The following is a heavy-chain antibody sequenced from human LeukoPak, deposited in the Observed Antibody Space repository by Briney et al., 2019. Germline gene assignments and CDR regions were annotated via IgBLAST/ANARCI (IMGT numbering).Heavy chain of an antibody. CDR3: ARIGAAAGTGDY. V-gene: IGHV1-2*02. CDR1: GYTFTGYY. D-gene: IGHD6-13*01. CDR2: INPNSGGT. Sequence: ASVKVSCKASGYTFTGYYMHWVRQAPGQGLEWMGWINPNSGGTNYAQKFQGRVTMTRDTSVSTAYMELSRLRSDDTAVYYCARIGAAAGTGDYWGQGTLVTVSS. J-gene: IGHJ4*02.